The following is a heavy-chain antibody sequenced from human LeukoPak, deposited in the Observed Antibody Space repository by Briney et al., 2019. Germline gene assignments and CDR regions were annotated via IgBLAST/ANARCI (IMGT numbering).Heavy chain of an antibody. Sequence: PSETLSLTCTVSGGSISSSSYYWGWIRQPPGKGLEWIGYIYDSGSTHYNPSLKSRVTISVDRSENQFSLKLSSVTAADTAVYYCARYGGSGTYYFDYWGQGTLVTVSS. J-gene: IGHJ4*02. CDR1: GGSISSSSYY. D-gene: IGHD3-10*01. V-gene: IGHV4-30-2*01. CDR3: ARYGGSGTYYFDY. CDR2: IYDSGST.